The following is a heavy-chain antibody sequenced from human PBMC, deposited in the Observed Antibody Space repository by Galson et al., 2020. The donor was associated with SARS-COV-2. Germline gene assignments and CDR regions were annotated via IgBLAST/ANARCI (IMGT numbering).Heavy chain of an antibody. CDR2: LSGSGTYT. CDR1: GFNFRSYT. Sequence: GESLKISCAASGFNFRSYTMTWVRQAPGEGLEWLSALSGSGTYTYYTDSVKGRFVISRDNANDVSYLHMTNLRAEDTGVYFCARGGRVSVGGDNHYHYFLDVWGKGTTVTVSS. V-gene: IGHV3-21*03. D-gene: IGHD2-15*01. J-gene: IGHJ6*03. CDR3: ARGGRVSVGGDNHYHYFLDV.